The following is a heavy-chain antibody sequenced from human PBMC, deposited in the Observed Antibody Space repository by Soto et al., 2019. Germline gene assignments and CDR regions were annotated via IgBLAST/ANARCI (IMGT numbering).Heavy chain of an antibody. CDR2: IDPSDSYT. D-gene: IGHD3-3*01. CDR1: GYSFTSYW. V-gene: IGHV5-10-1*01. Sequence: PGESLKISCKGSGYSFTSYWISWVRQMPGKGLEWMGRIDPSDSYTNYSPSFQGHVTISADKSISTAYLQWSCLKASDTAMYYCARRGSYDFWSGYPSGDYYYGMDVWGQGTTVTVSS. J-gene: IGHJ6*02. CDR3: ARRGSYDFWSGYPSGDYYYGMDV.